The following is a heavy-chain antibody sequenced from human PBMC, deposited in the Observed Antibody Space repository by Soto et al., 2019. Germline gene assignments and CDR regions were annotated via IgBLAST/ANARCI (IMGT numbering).Heavy chain of an antibody. V-gene: IGHV4-39*01. D-gene: IGHD6-19*01. CDR3: ARVRRSGWYLDY. CDR1: GDSISSSSYY. J-gene: IGHJ4*02. Sequence: QLQLQESGPGLVKTSETLSLTCIVSGDSISSSSYYWGWIRQPPGKGLEWMGSVYFSGATNYNSALKSRVTLPVDTSKNQFSLKLSSVTAADTAVYYCARVRRSGWYLDYWGQGTLVTVSS. CDR2: VYFSGAT.